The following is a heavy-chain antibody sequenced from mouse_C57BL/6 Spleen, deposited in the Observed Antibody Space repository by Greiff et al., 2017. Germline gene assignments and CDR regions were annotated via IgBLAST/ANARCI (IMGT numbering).Heavy chain of an antibody. D-gene: IGHD2-2*01. J-gene: IGHJ2*01. Sequence: QVQLQQSGPELVKPGASVKISCKASGYAFSSSWMNWVKQRPGKGLEWIGRIYPGDGDTNYNGKFKGKATLTADKSSSTAYMQLSSLTSEDSAVYFCERSNGYYCDYWGQGTTLTVSS. CDR1: GYAFSSSW. CDR2: IYPGDGDT. CDR3: ERSNGYYCDY. V-gene: IGHV1-82*01.